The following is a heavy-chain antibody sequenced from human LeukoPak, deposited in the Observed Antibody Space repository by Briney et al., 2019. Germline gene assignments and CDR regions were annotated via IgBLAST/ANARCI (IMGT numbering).Heavy chain of an antibody. D-gene: IGHD5-12*01. V-gene: IGHV3-48*01. CDR2: ISSSSSTI. J-gene: IGHJ4*02. CDR1: GFTFSSYS. Sequence: GGSLRLSCAASGFTFSSYSMNWVRQAPGKGLEWVSYISSSSSTIYYADSVKGRFTISRDNAKNSLYLQMNSLRAEDTAVYYCARGSGATITRFSFYFDYWGQGTLVTVSS. CDR3: ARGSGATITRFSFYFDY.